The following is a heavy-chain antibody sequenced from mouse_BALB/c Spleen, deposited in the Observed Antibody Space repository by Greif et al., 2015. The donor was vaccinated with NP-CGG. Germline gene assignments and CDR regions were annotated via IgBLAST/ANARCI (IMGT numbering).Heavy chain of an antibody. CDR3: ARERSMITYYFDY. CDR1: GFSLTSYG. J-gene: IGHJ2*01. V-gene: IGHV2-9*02. D-gene: IGHD2-4*01. CDR2: IWAGGST. Sequence: QVQLQQSGPGLVAPSQSLSITCTVSGFSLTSYGVHWVRQPPGKGLEWLGVIWAGGSTNYNSALMSRLSISKDNSKSQVFLKMNSLQTDDTAMYYCARERSMITYYFDYWCQGTTLTVSS.